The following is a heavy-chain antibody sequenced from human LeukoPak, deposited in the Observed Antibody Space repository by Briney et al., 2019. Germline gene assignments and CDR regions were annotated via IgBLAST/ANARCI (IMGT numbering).Heavy chain of an antibody. Sequence: PGGSLRLSCAASGFTFSSYAMHWVRQAPGKGLEWVAVISYDGSNKYYADSVKGRFTTSRDNSKNTLYLQMNSLRAEDTAVYYCARSGYSYGYGWFDPWGQGTLVTVSS. J-gene: IGHJ5*02. CDR2: ISYDGSNK. CDR3: ARSGYSYGYGWFDP. D-gene: IGHD5-18*01. CDR1: GFTFSSYA. V-gene: IGHV3-30-3*01.